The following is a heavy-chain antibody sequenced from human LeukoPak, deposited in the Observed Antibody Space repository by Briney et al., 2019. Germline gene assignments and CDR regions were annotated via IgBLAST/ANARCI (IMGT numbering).Heavy chain of an antibody. J-gene: IGHJ4*02. CDR2: IYYSGST. CDR1: GGSISSYY. CDR3: ARGMTAFFDY. D-gene: IGHD5-18*01. V-gene: IGHV4-59*01. Sequence: PSETLSLTCTVSGGSISSYYWSWIRQPPGKGLEWIGYIYYSGSTNYNPSLKSRVTISADTSKNHFSLKLSSVTAADTAVYYCARGMTAFFDYWGQGTLVTVSS.